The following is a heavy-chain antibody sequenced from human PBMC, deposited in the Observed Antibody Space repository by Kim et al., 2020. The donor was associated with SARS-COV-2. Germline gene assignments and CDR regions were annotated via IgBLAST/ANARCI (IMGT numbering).Heavy chain of an antibody. CDR1: GFSFSKYG. CDR2: TSYDGGNI. V-gene: IGHV3-30*18. D-gene: IGHD3-22*01. Sequence: GGSLRLSCAASGFSFSKYGMHWVRQAPGKGLEWVALTSYDGGNIYHADSVRGRFTVSRDNSKNTVYLQMNSLRDDDTAVYFCAKAFDYNYESSLDYWGQGTMVTVSS. CDR3: AKAFDYNYESSLDY. J-gene: IGHJ4*02.